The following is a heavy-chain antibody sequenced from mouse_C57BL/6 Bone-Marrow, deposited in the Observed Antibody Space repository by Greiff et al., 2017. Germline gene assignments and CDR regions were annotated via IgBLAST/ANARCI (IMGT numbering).Heavy chain of an antibody. D-gene: IGHD1-1*01. CDR2: ISDGGSYT. V-gene: IGHV5-4*01. CDR1: GFTFSSYA. J-gene: IGHJ4*01. Sequence: EVKLVESGGGLVKPGGSLKLSCAASGFTFSSYAMSWVRQTPEKRLEWVATISDGGSYTYYPDNVKGRFTISRDNAKNNLYLQMSHLKSEDTAMYYCAREDITTVVARWGQGTSVTGSS. CDR3: AREDITTVVAR.